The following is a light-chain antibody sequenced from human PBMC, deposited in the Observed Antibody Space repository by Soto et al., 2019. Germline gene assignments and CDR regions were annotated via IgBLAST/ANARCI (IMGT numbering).Light chain of an antibody. V-gene: IGKV1-39*01. J-gene: IGKJ5*01. CDR3: QQSYNTPLT. CDR2: AAS. Sequence: DIQMTQSPSSLSASVGDRVTIACRASQNITNFLNWYQHNPGKAPNLLIFAASHLQSGVSSRFSGSGSGTDFTLTISSLQPEDFATYFCQQSYNTPLTFGQGTRLEIK. CDR1: QNITNF.